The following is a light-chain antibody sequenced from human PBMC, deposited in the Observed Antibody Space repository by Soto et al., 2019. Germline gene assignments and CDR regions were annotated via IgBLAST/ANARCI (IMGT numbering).Light chain of an antibody. CDR1: SSDVGGYNY. Sequence: QSVLTQPLSASGSPGQSVTIFCTGTSSDVGGYNYVSWYQQHPGKAPKLMIYEVTKRPSGVPDRFSGSKSGNTASLTVSGLQAEDEADYYCSSYAGSNNLRVFGTGTKVTVL. CDR2: EVT. CDR3: SSYAGSNNLRV. J-gene: IGLJ1*01. V-gene: IGLV2-8*01.